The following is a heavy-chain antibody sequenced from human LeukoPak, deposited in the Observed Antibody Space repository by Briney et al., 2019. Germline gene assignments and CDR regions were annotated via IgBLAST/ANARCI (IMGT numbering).Heavy chain of an antibody. Sequence: SQTLSVTCAISGDSVSSNNGAWNWSRQAPSRGLEWLGRTYYRGKLCNVYAVSMKGRITIHPDTSKNQFSLHLNSVTPEDTAVYYCARDIGTSGCYTFDYWGQGTLVTVSS. CDR3: ARDIGTSGCYTFDY. J-gene: IGHJ4*02. CDR2: TYYRGKLCN. CDR1: GDSVSSNNGA. V-gene: IGHV6-1*01. D-gene: IGHD2-2*02.